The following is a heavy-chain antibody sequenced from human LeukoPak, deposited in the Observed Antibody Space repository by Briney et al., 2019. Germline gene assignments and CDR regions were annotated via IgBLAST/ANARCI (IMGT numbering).Heavy chain of an antibody. D-gene: IGHD4-17*01. J-gene: IGHJ5*02. V-gene: IGHV3-66*03. Sequence: GGSLRLSCAGSGFSVSNYYMSWVRQAPGKGLEWVSLIRDSGETFYADSVKGRFTISRDNSKNTMYLQMNRLRVEDTAVYFCARDRAVTQDWVEFDPWGQGALVTVSS. CDR3: ARDRAVTQDWVEFDP. CDR2: IRDSGET. CDR1: GFSVSNYY.